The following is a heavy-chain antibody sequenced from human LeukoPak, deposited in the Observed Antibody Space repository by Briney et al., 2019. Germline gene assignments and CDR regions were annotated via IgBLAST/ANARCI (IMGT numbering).Heavy chain of an antibody. CDR3: ARVGDYGGKHFDY. V-gene: IGHV3-48*04. J-gene: IGHJ4*02. CDR2: ISSSGSTI. CDR1: GFTFSSYT. D-gene: IGHD4-23*01. Sequence: GGSLRLSCAASGFTFSSYTMNWVRQAPGMGLEWVSYISSSGSTIYYADSVKGRFTISRDNAKNSLYLQMNSLRAEDTAVYYCARVGDYGGKHFDYWGQGTLVTVSS.